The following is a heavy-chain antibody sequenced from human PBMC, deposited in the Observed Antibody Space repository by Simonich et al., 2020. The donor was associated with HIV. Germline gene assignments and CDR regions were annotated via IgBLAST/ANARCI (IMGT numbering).Heavy chain of an antibody. V-gene: IGHV4-34*01. CDR3: ARRHPTTVTTPYFDY. D-gene: IGHD4-17*01. CDR2: INHRGST. CDR1: GGSFSGYY. J-gene: IGHJ4*02. Sequence: QVQLQQWGAGLLKPSETLSLTCAVYGGSFSGYYWSWIRQPPGKGLERIGEINHRGSTNYNPSLKSRVTISVDTSKNQFSLKLSSVTAADTAVYYCARRHPTTVTTPYFDYWGQGTLVTVSS.